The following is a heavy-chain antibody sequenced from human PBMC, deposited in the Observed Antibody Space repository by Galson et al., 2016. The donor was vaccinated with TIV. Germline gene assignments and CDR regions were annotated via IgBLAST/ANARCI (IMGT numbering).Heavy chain of an antibody. CDR1: GNTFTRDY. Sequence: SVKVSCKASGNTFTRDYVHWVRQAPGQGLEWMGVIDPTYGGTTFAQKFQALVTMTRDTSTSTVYMEASGLKSDDTAVYYCIRDLGRLRDFWGQGTLVTVSS. D-gene: IGHD7-27*01. CDR2: IDPTYGGT. J-gene: IGHJ4*02. CDR3: IRDLGRLRDF. V-gene: IGHV1-46*03.